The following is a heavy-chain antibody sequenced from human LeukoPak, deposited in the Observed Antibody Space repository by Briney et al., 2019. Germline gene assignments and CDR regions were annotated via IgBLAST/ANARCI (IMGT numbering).Heavy chain of an antibody. CDR1: GFTFSSYS. Sequence: PGGSLRLSCAASGFTFSSYSMNWVRQAPGKGLEWVSSISSSSSYIYYADSVKGRFTISRDNAKNLLYLQMNSLRAEDTAVYYCARDGGHYGGNSFDYWGQGTLVTVSS. CDR3: ARDGGHYGGNSFDY. D-gene: IGHD4-23*01. V-gene: IGHV3-21*01. CDR2: ISSSSSYI. J-gene: IGHJ4*02.